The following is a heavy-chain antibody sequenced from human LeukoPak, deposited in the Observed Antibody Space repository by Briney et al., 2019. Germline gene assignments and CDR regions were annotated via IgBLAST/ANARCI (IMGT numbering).Heavy chain of an antibody. CDR3: ARDGRTVGATRSLGC. Sequence: ASVNVSCKTSGYTFTNNDINWVRQAPGQGLEWMGWMNPNSGNTGYAQKFQGRLTMTRNNSLNTAYMELISLRSEDTAVYYCARDGRTVGATRSLGCWGQGTLVIVSS. V-gene: IGHV1-8*01. CDR1: GYTFTNND. CDR2: MNPNSGNT. J-gene: IGHJ4*02. D-gene: IGHD1-26*01.